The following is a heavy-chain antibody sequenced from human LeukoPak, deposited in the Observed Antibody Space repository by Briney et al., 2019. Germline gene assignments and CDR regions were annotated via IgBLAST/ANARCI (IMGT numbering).Heavy chain of an antibody. Sequence: GGSLRLSCAASGFNFNSYAIHWVRQAPGEGLEWVAFISYDGSKTYHADSVKGRFTISRDTCKTTLYLQMNSLRADDTAVYYCATELRILSWGVDAFDIWGQGTMVTV. J-gene: IGHJ3*02. CDR1: GFNFNSYA. CDR3: ATELRILSWGVDAFDI. V-gene: IGHV3-30*04. CDR2: ISYDGSKT. D-gene: IGHD3-10*01.